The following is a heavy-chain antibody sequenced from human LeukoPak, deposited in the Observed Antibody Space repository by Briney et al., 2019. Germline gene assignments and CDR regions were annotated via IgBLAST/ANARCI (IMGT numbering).Heavy chain of an antibody. CDR3: SGRYGPGPV. Sequence: ASVKVSCKASGYTFAAHHIHWVRQAPGQGLEWMGWILPDGRDTKYSQKFQGRMTLTTDTSTNTAYMELSSLIPDDTAVYYCSGRYGPGPVWGQGTLISASP. CDR1: GYTFAAHH. V-gene: IGHV1-2*02. CDR2: ILPDGRDT. J-gene: IGHJ4*02. D-gene: IGHD3-10*01.